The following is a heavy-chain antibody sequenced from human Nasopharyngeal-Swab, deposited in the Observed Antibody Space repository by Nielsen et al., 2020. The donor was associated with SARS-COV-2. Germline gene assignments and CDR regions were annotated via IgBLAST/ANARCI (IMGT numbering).Heavy chain of an antibody. J-gene: IGHJ4*02. Sequence: GGSLRLSCAASGFTFGNYWMSWVRQAPGKRLEWVANIKEDGSAKDYVDSVKGRFTISRDNIKNSLYLQMNSLRVEDTAVYFCARLPRNNWRLDSWGQGILVTVSS. CDR1: GFTFGNYW. CDR2: IKEDGSAK. V-gene: IGHV3-7*03. CDR3: ARLPRNNWRLDS. D-gene: IGHD1-20*01.